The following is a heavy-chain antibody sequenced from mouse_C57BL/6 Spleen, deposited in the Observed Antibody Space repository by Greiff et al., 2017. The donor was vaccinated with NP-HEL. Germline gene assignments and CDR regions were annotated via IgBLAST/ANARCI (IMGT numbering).Heavy chain of an antibody. D-gene: IGHD2-10*02. Sequence: QVQLEQPGAELVRPGSSVKLSCKASGYTFTSYWMHWVKQRPIQGLEWIGNIDPSDSETHYNQKFKDKATLTVDKSSSTAYMQLSSLTSEDSAVYYCARRYGNYGYFDVWGTGTTVTVSS. CDR2: IDPSDSET. CDR3: ARRYGNYGYFDV. J-gene: IGHJ1*03. V-gene: IGHV1-52*01. CDR1: GYTFTSYW.